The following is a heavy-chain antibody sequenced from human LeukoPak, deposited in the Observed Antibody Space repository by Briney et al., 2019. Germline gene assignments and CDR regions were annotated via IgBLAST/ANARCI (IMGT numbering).Heavy chain of an antibody. J-gene: IGHJ4*02. Sequence: GGSLRLSCVASGFPFSSYWMTWVRQAPGKGLEWVANMKQDGSKKSYVDSVKGRFTISKDNAKNSLYLQMNSLRAEDTAIYYCTRVGYIDEGIDYWGQGTLVTVSS. CDR3: TRVGYIDEGIDY. CDR1: GFPFSSYW. V-gene: IGHV3-7*04. CDR2: MKQDGSKK. D-gene: IGHD5-24*01.